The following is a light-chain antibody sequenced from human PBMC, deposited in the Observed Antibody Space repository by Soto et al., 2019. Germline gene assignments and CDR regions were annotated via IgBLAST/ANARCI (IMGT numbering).Light chain of an antibody. CDR2: KVS. J-gene: IGKJ1*01. Sequence: DVVMTQSPLSLPVTLGQPASISCRSSQSLVYSYGNTYLNWFQQRPGQSPRRLIYKVSNRDSGVPDRFSGSGSGTDFTLKISRVEAEDVGVYYCMQGTHWPPGSISGTFGQGTKVEIK. CDR3: MQGTHWPPGSISGT. CDR1: QSLVYSYGNTY. V-gene: IGKV2-30*01.